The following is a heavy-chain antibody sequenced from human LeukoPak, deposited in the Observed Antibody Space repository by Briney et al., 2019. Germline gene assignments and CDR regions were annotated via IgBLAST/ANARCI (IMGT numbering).Heavy chain of an antibody. CDR2: IYYTGST. V-gene: IGHV4-59*01. J-gene: IGHJ4*02. Sequence: SETLSLTCTVSGGSISSYYWSWIRQPPGKGLEWIGYIYYTGSTNYSPSLKSRVTISVDTSKNQFSLKLSSVTAADTAVYYCARYGSGSYRQFDYWGQGTLVTVSS. D-gene: IGHD3-10*01. CDR1: GGSISSYY. CDR3: ARYGSGSYRQFDY.